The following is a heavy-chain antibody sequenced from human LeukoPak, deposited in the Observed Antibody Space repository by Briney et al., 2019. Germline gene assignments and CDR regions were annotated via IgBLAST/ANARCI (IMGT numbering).Heavy chain of an antibody. J-gene: IGHJ6*04. CDR1: GFTFSSYA. CDR2: ISYDGSNK. CDR3: ARDRYGMDV. Sequence: PGRSLRLSCAASGFTFSSYAMHWVRQAPGKGLEWVAVISYDGSNKYYADSVKGRFTISRDNSKNTLYLQMNSLRAEDTVVYYCARDRYGMDVWGKGTTVTVSS. V-gene: IGHV3-30*04.